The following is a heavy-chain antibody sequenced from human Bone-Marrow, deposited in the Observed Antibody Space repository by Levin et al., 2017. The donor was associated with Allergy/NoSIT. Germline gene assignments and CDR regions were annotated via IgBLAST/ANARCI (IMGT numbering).Heavy chain of an antibody. CDR3: ARVNGNNWWGAFDV. CDR1: GYTYINYG. J-gene: IGHJ3*01. D-gene: IGHD1-1*01. V-gene: IGHV1-18*01. Sequence: ASVKVSCKASGYTYINYGISWVRQAPGQGLEWMGWISGNNGNTQYAQNFQGRVTMTTDTSTTTAHMELRSLRSDDTAVYYCARVNGNNWWGAFDVWGQGTTVTVSS. CDR2: ISGNNGNT.